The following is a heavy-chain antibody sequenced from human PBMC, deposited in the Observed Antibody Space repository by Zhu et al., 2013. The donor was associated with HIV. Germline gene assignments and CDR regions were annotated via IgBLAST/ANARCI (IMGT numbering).Heavy chain of an antibody. Sequence: QVQLQQWGAGLLKPSETLSLTCAVYGGSFSGYYWSWIRQPPGKGLEWIGEINHSGSTNYNPSLKSRVTISVDTSKNQFSLKLSSVTAADTAVYYCAREAVAGLDYWGQGTPGHRLL. CDR3: AREAVAGLDY. CDR1: GGSFSGYY. D-gene: IGHD6-19*01. V-gene: IGHV4-34*01. J-gene: IGHJ4*02. CDR2: INHSGST.